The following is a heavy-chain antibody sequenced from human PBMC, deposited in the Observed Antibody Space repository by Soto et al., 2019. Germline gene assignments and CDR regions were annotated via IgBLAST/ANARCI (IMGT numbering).Heavy chain of an antibody. Sequence: SETLSLTCAVSDDAISTDYWWSWVRQPPGKGLEGGGGIHHTVGTNYSQSLKSRITMSLDKSNNQLSLKLSSVTAADTAVYYCARGFDYRWVYWGQGTLVTVSS. V-gene: IGHV4-4*02. CDR1: DDAISTDYW. D-gene: IGHD3-16*01. J-gene: IGHJ4*02. CDR3: ARGFDYRWVY. CDR2: IHHTVGT.